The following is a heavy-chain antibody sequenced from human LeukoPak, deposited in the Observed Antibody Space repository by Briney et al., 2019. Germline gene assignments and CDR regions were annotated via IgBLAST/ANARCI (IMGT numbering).Heavy chain of an antibody. CDR3: AKEMTEYGDYFQLFD. CDR2: ISGSGGST. D-gene: IGHD4-17*01. J-gene: IGHJ4*02. Sequence: GGSLRLSCAASGFTFSSYEMNWVRQAPGKGLEWVSAISGSGGSTYYADSVKGRFTISRDNSKNTLYLQMNSLRAEDTAVYYCAKEMTEYGDYFQLFDWGQGTLVTVSS. CDR1: GFTFSSYE. V-gene: IGHV3-23*01.